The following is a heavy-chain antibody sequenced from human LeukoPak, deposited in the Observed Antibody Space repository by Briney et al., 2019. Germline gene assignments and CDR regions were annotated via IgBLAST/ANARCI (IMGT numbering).Heavy chain of an antibody. CDR3: AKVPMVRGVMENFDY. V-gene: IGHV3-23*01. Sequence: PGGSLRLSCATSGFPFETNAMSWVRQAPGKGLELVTTIGNTETFYADSVTGRFTISRDNSKNTLYLQMNSLRAEDTAVYYCAKVPMVRGVMENFDYWGQGTPVTVSS. CDR1: GFPFETNA. CDR2: IGNTET. J-gene: IGHJ4*02. D-gene: IGHD3-10*01.